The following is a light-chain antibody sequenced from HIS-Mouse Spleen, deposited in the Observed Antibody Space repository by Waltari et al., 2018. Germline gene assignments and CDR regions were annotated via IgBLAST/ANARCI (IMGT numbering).Light chain of an antibody. J-gene: IGLJ3*02. CDR2: EGS. CDR3: CSYAGSSTWV. Sequence: QSALTQPASVSGSPGQSITISCTGTSSDVGSYNLVSWYQQHPGKAPTCMIYEGSKQPTGVSHRFSGAKSGNTASLTISGLQAEDEADYYCCSYAGSSTWVFGGGTKLTVL. V-gene: IGLV2-23*01. CDR1: SSDVGSYNL.